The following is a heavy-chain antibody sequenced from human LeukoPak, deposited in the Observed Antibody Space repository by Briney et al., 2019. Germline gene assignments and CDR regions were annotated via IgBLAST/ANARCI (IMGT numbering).Heavy chain of an antibody. J-gene: IGHJ4*02. D-gene: IGHD3-9*01. CDR2: ISGSSSST. V-gene: IGHV3-23*01. CDR3: AKAILTGYYRGYFDY. CDR1: GFTFSSHA. Sequence: PGGSLRLSCAASGFTFSSHAMSWVRQAPGKGLEWVSAISGSSSSTYYADPVKGRFTISRDNSKNTLYLQMNSLRAEYTAVYYCAKAILTGYYRGYFDYWGQGTPVTVSS.